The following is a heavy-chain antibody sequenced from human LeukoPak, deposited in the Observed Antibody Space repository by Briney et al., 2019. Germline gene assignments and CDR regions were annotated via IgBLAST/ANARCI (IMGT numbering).Heavy chain of an antibody. CDR1: GFTFNNYW. D-gene: IGHD3-10*02. Sequence: GGSLRLSCAASGFTFNNYWMHWARQAPGKGLVWVSRINSDESITSYADSVKGRFTVSRDNAKNTLYLQMNSLRAEDTAVYYCAELGITMIGGVWGKGTTVTISS. CDR3: AELGITMIGGV. J-gene: IGHJ6*04. V-gene: IGHV3-74*01. CDR2: INSDESIT.